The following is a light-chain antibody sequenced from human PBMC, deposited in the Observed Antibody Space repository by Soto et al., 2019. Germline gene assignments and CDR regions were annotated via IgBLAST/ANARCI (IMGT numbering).Light chain of an antibody. J-gene: IGKJ1*01. CDR2: GVS. CDR3: QQYNRWPPWT. CDR1: QNVSNN. V-gene: IGKV3D-15*01. Sequence: EIVMTQSPATLSVSPGEKVTLSCRASQNVSNNVAWYQQKPGQAPSLLMYGVSTRATGIPGRFSGSGSGTKLTLIISSLQSEDFAVYYCQQYNRWPPWTFGQGTKVEVK.